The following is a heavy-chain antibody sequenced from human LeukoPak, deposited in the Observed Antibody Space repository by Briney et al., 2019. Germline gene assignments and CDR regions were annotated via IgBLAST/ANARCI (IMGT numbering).Heavy chain of an antibody. J-gene: IGHJ2*01. Sequence: SETLSLTCVVSGGSISSSNWWSWVRQPPEKGLEWIGEISHDGSTNYNPSLKSRVTISVDKSNNHFSLKLTTVTAADTAMYYCARGDNYVFDVWGRGTLVSVSS. CDR1: GGSISSSNW. CDR3: ARGDNYVFDV. D-gene: IGHD5-24*01. CDR2: ISHDGST. V-gene: IGHV4-4*02.